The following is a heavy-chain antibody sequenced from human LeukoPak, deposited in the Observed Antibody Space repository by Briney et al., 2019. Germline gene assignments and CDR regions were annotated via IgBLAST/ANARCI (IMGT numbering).Heavy chain of an antibody. V-gene: IGHV1-69*13. Sequence: SVKVSCKASGGTFSSYAISWVRQAPGQGLEWMGGIIPIFGTANYAQKFQGRVTITADESTSTAYMELSSLRSEDTAVYYCAISGFYVDIVATITLNLWGQGTLVTVSS. CDR3: AISGFYVDIVATITLNL. D-gene: IGHD5-12*01. CDR2: IIPIFGTA. CDR1: GGTFSSYA. J-gene: IGHJ4*02.